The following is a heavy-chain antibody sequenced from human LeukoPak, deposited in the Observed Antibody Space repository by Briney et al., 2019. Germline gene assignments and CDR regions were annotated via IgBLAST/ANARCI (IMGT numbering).Heavy chain of an antibody. CDR3: ARDQDPLHYDILTGYYSEGGIYDY. V-gene: IGHV1-2*06. Sequence: ASVKVSCKASGYTFTSYGISWVRQAPGKGLEWMGRINPNSGGTNYAQKFQGRVTMTRDTSISTAYMELSRLRSDDTAVYYCARDQDPLHYDILTGYYSEGGIYDYWGQGTLVTVSS. J-gene: IGHJ4*02. CDR2: INPNSGGT. D-gene: IGHD3-9*01. CDR1: GYTFTSYG.